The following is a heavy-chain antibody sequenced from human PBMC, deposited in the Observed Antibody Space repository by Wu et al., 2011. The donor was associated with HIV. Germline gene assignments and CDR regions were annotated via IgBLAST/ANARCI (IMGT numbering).Heavy chain of an antibody. CDR2: INPNSGDT. CDR3: ANSGYGSDWLPDY. CDR1: GYTFSGYY. Sequence: QVQLVAGLGREVKKPGASVKVSCKASGYTFSGYYIHWVRQAPGQGLEWMAWINPNSGDTTYAQNFQGRVTMTTDTSISTAYMELNRLRSDDTAVYYCANSGYGSDWLPDYWGQGTLVTVSS. V-gene: IGHV1-2*02. J-gene: IGHJ4*02. D-gene: IGHD6-19*01.